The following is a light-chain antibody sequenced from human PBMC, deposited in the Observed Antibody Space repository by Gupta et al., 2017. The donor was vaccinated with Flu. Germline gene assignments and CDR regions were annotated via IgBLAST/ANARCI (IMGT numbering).Light chain of an antibody. J-gene: IGKJ4*01. CDR1: ENIDTW. V-gene: IGKV1D-12*01. CDR2: AAS. Sequence: DIELTQSASSVSASVGDRVTISCRASENIDTWLAWYQQKPGKAPQLLIYAASNLQSGVPFRFRGDGSGTDFTLTIRNLQPEDFATYFCQQAKRFPHTFGGGTKVEI. CDR3: QQAKRFPHT.